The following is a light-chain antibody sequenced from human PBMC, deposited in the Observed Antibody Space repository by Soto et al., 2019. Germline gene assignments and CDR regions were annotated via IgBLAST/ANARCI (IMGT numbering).Light chain of an antibody. CDR3: QQSYSNPRT. J-gene: IGKJ1*01. CDR2: AAS. Sequence: DIPMTQSPSSLSASVGDRVTITCRASQSISSYLNWYQQKPGKAPKLLIYAASSLQSGVPSRFSGRGSGTDFTLTISSLQPEDVATYYCQQSYSNPRTFGQGTKVEIK. V-gene: IGKV1-39*01. CDR1: QSISSY.